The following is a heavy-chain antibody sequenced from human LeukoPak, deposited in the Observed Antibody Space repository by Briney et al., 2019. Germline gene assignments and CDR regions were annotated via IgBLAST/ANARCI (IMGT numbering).Heavy chain of an antibody. V-gene: IGHV3-73*01. Sequence: GGSLRLSCAASGFTFSGSALHWVRQASGKGLEWVGRIRSTANGYATAYAASVKGRFTISRDDSKNTLYLQMNSLRAEDTAVYYCAKGLPYSGYDYWFDPWGQGTLVTVSS. J-gene: IGHJ5*02. CDR3: AKGLPYSGYDYWFDP. CDR2: IRSTANGYAT. D-gene: IGHD5-12*01. CDR1: GFTFSGSA.